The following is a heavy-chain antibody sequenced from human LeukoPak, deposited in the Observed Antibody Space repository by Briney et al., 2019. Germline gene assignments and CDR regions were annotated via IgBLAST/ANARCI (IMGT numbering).Heavy chain of an antibody. Sequence: SETLSPTCTVSGGSISSGGYYWSWIRQHPGKGLEWIGYIYYSASTYYNPSLKSRVTISVDTSKNQFSLKLSSVTAADTAVYYCARGGVNRQSTGLRFGTRYYFDYWGQGTLVTVSS. CDR3: ARGGVNRQSTGLRFGTRYYFDY. CDR2: IYYSAST. J-gene: IGHJ4*02. CDR1: GGSISSGGYY. D-gene: IGHD3-3*01. V-gene: IGHV4-31*03.